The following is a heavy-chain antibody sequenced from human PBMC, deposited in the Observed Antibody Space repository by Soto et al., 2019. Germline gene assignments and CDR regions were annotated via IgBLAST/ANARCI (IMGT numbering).Heavy chain of an antibody. D-gene: IGHD2-15*01. Sequence: GGSLRRSCAASGFTFSSYSMNWVRQAPGKGLEWVSSISSSSSYIYYADSVKGRFTISRDNAKNSLYLQMNSLRAEDTAVYYCARVLFVVVVAAPGMDVWGQGTTVTVSS. CDR3: ARVLFVVVVAAPGMDV. V-gene: IGHV3-21*01. J-gene: IGHJ6*02. CDR1: GFTFSSYS. CDR2: ISSSSSYI.